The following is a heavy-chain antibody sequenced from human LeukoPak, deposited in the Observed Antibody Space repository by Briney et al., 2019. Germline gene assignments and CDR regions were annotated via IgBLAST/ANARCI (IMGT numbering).Heavy chain of an antibody. CDR1: GFTFSSYW. Sequence: GGSLRLSCAASGFTFSSYWMSRVRQAPGKGLEWVANIKQDGSEKYYVDSVKGRFTISRDNAKNSLYLQMDSLRAEDTAVYYCARGYCSGGSCYSYYYYNYMDVWGKGTTVTVSS. V-gene: IGHV3-7*01. D-gene: IGHD2-15*01. CDR3: ARGYCSGGSCYSYYYYNYMDV. J-gene: IGHJ6*03. CDR2: IKQDGSEK.